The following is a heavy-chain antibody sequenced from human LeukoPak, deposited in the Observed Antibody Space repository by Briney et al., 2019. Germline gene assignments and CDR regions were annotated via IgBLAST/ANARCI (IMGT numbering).Heavy chain of an antibody. J-gene: IGHJ6*02. V-gene: IGHV3-11*01. CDR2: ITPGGVNI. Sequence: GGSLRLSCAASGFPFSGYYMSWIRQAPGKGLDWISYITPGGVNIYYADSVKGRFTVSRDNAKNSLSLQMNSLRAEDTAIYFRARGHHGLDVWGQGTTVTVSS. CDR3: ARGHHGLDV. CDR1: GFPFSGYY.